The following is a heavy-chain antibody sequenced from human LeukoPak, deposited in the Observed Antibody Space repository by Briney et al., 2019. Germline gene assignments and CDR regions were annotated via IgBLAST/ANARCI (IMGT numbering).Heavy chain of an antibody. D-gene: IGHD5-18*01. Sequence: PSETLSLTCTVSGGSISSGSYYWSRIRQPAGKGLEWIGRIYTSGSTNYNPSLKSRVTISVDTSKNQFSLKLSSVTAADTAVYYCARGRPPVQLWPVDADAFDIWGQGTMVTVSS. CDR1: GGSISSGSYY. CDR2: IYTSGST. J-gene: IGHJ3*02. CDR3: ARGRPPVQLWPVDADAFDI. V-gene: IGHV4-61*02.